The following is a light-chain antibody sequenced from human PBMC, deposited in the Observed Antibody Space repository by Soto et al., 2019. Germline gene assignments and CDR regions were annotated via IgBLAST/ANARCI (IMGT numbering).Light chain of an antibody. J-gene: IGKJ1*01. CDR1: QSVSIN. Sequence: EIVMTKSPSTLSVTPGERATLSCRASQSVSINLAWYQQKPGQAPRLLIYGASTRATGIPARFSGSGSGTEFTLTISSLQSEDFAVYYCQQYNNWPRTFGQGTKV. V-gene: IGKV3-15*01. CDR2: GAS. CDR3: QQYNNWPRT.